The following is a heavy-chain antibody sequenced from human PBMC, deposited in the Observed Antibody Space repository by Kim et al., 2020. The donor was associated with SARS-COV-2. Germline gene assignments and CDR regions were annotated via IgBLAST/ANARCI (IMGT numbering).Heavy chain of an antibody. CDR1: GFTFSSYA. CDR2: ISGSGGST. CDR3: AKDVGGGSYYVSAPLASLFDI. D-gene: IGHD1-26*01. V-gene: IGHV3-23*01. J-gene: IGHJ3*02. Sequence: GGSLRLSCAASGFTFSSYAMSWVRQAPGKGLEWVSAISGSGGSTYYADSVKGRFTISRDNSKNTLYLQMNSLRAEDTAVYYCAKDVGGGSYYVSAPLASLFDIWGQGTMVTVSS.